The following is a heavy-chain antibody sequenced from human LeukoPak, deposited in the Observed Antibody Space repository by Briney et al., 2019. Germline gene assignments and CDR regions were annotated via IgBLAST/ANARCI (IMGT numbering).Heavy chain of an antibody. D-gene: IGHD5-12*01. CDR1: GYAFTAYD. CDR3: ARVFGGHEIGF. J-gene: IGHJ4*02. CDR2: MNPKSGNT. V-gene: IGHV1-8*01. Sequence: ASGKVSCRASGYAFTAYDINWGRHATGQGLEWMGWMNPKSGNTAYAQKFQGRVTMTRNTSKDRAYLEMSSLRSEDTAMYYCARVFGGHEIGFWGQGTQVTVSS.